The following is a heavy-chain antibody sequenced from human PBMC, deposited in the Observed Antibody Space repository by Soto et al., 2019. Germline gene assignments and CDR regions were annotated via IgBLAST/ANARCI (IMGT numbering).Heavy chain of an antibody. V-gene: IGHV4-30-2*01. D-gene: IGHD6-6*01. CDR2: IYHSGST. J-gene: IGHJ4*02. Sequence: SETLSLTCAVSGGSISSGGYSWSWIRQPPGKGLEWIGYIYHSGSTYYNPSLKSRVTISVDRSKNQFSLKLSSVTAADTAVYYCAGGIAARPLGYWGQGALVTVSS. CDR1: GGSISSGGYS. CDR3: AGGIAARPLGY.